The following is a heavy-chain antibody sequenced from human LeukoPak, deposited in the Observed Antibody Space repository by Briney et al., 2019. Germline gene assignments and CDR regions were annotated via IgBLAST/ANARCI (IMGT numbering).Heavy chain of an antibody. J-gene: IGHJ5*02. V-gene: IGHV3-23*01. Sequence: PGGSLRLSCAASGFTFSSYAMSWVRQAPGMGLEWVSGIGGSARNTYYRDSVKGRFSISRDNSKNTLYLQMNSLRAEDTAVYYCAKDQSGAYCGGDCYPPWFDPWGQGTLVT. CDR2: IGGSARNT. CDR3: AKDQSGAYCGGDCYPPWFDP. D-gene: IGHD2-21*02. CDR1: GFTFSSYA.